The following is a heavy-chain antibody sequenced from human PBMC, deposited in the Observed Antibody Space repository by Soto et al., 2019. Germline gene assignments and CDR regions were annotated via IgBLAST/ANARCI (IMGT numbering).Heavy chain of an antibody. CDR1: GFIFENFG. Sequence: VGSLRLSCAASGFIFENFGMSWVRQAPGKGLEWISSISGSGFKKYYADSVKGRFTISRDNSKSTVYLELKNLSAEDTAVYHCAKNQGVELVPLATVDWFDPWGQGSVVTVSS. CDR3: AKNQGVELVPLATVDWFDP. D-gene: IGHD1-26*01. CDR2: ISGSGFKK. V-gene: IGHV3-23*01. J-gene: IGHJ5*02.